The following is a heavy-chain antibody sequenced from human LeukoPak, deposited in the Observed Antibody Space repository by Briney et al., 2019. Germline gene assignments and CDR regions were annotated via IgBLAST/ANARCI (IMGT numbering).Heavy chain of an antibody. CDR2: IYNDGGT. CDR3: ARDYYYYGSGSYYLFGAFDI. J-gene: IGHJ3*02. V-gene: IGHV3-53*01. D-gene: IGHD3-10*01. Sequence: GGSLRLSCAASGFTVSSNYMSWVRQGPGKGLEWVALIYNDGGTHYTDSVKGRFTISRDTSRNTLFLQMNSLRVEDSAMYYCARDYYYYGSGSYYLFGAFDIWGQGTMVTVSS. CDR1: GFTVSSNY.